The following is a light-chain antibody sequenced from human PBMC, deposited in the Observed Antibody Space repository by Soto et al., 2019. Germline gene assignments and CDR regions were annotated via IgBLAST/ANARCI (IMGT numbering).Light chain of an antibody. J-gene: IGLJ3*02. CDR2: DVN. Sequence: QSVLTQPASVSGSPGQPITIPCTETSSDVGGYAYVSWYQHHPGKAPKLIIYDVNSRPSGVPDRFSGSRSGNTDSLTISGLQADDEAIYYCSSYTTNRGVFGGGTKLTVL. CDR3: SSYTTNRGV. CDR1: SSDVGGYAY. V-gene: IGLV2-14*03.